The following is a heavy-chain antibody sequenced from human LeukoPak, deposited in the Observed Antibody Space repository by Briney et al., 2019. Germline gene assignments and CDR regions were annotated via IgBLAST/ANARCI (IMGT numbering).Heavy chain of an antibody. CDR1: GGSISSSSSY. V-gene: IGHV4-39*01. D-gene: IGHD1-1*01. Sequence: PSETLSLTCSVSGGSISSSSSYWGWIRQPPGKGLDWIGSIYHNGETSYSPSLTGRLTISVDTSKNQFSLRLRSVTAADTAVYYCARHRAAQLSKFDFWGQGALVTVSS. CDR2: IYHNGET. CDR3: ARHRAAQLSKFDF. J-gene: IGHJ4*02.